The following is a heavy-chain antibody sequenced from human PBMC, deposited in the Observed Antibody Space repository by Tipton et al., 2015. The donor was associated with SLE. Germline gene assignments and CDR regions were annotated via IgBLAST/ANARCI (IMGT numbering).Heavy chain of an antibody. J-gene: IGHJ6*04. CDR3: AKYRGGTMLDV. CDR1: GVSLYSDSFH. Sequence: TLSLTCTVSGVSLYSDSFHWGWIRQPPGKGLEWIGSIDYTGNTHYNPSLKSRVTISVDTSANQFSLKVTSVIAADTAMYCCAKYRGGTMLDVWGEGTTVTVSS. V-gene: IGHV4-39*01. D-gene: IGHD2-15*01. CDR2: IDYTGNT.